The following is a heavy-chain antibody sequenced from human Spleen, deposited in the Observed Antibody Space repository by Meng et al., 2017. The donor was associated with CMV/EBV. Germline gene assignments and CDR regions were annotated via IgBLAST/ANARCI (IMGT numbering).Heavy chain of an antibody. CDR1: GYTFTSYG. J-gene: IGHJ4*02. CDR3: VKPTSVHLQTCSTGSCYRDDY. CDR2: ISAYNGNT. D-gene: IGHD2-2*01. V-gene: IGHV1-18*01. Sequence: ASVKVSCKASGYTFTSYGLSWVRQAPGQGLEWMGWISAYNGNTNYGRKFLGRLTMTTDASTNTASMELRSLRSDDTAVYYCVKPTSVHLQTCSTGSCYRDDYWGQGTLVTVSS.